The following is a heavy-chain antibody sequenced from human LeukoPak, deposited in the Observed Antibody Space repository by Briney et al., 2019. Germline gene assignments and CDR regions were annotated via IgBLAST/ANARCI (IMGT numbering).Heavy chain of an antibody. Sequence: SVKVSCKASGGTFSSYAISWVRRAPGQGLEWMGRIIPILGIANYAQKFQGRVTITADKSTSTAYMELSSLRSEDTAVYYCAKSSRPYYYYYYGMDVWGQGTTVTVSS. CDR3: AKSSRPYYYYYYGMDV. D-gene: IGHD2-2*01. CDR2: IIPILGIA. V-gene: IGHV1-69*04. J-gene: IGHJ6*02. CDR1: GGTFSSYA.